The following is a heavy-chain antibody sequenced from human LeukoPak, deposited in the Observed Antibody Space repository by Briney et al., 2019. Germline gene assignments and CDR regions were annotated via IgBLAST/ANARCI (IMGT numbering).Heavy chain of an antibody. CDR3: ARRPLDSSGYDAFDI. V-gene: IGHV4-34*01. CDR1: GGSFSGYY. Sequence: PSETLSLTCAVYGGSFSGYYWSWIRQPPGKGLEWIGEINHSGSTNYNPSLKSRVTISVDTSKNQFSLKLSSVTAADTAVYYCARRPLDSSGYDAFDIWGQGTMVTVSS. CDR2: INHSGST. J-gene: IGHJ3*02. D-gene: IGHD3-22*01.